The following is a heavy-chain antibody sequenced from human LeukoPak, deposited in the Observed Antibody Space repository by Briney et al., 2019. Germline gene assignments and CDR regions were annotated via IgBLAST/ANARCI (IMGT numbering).Heavy chain of an antibody. J-gene: IGHJ4*02. CDR2: IIPILGIA. V-gene: IGHV1-69*04. D-gene: IGHD5-24*01. Sequence: ASVKVSCKASGGTFSSYAISWVRQAPGQGLEWMGRIIPILGIANYAQKFQGRVTITADKSTSTAYMELSSLRSEDTAVYYCAGSRGDYYFDYWGRGTLVTVSS. CDR1: GGTFSSYA. CDR3: AGSRGDYYFDY.